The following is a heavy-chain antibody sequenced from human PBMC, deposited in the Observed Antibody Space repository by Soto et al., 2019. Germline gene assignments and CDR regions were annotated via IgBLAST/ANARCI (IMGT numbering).Heavy chain of an antibody. D-gene: IGHD6-6*01. CDR1: GFTFSSYS. CDR3: ARFRIAARYYFDY. CDR2: ISSSSSYI. J-gene: IGHJ4*02. V-gene: IGHV3-21*01. Sequence: GGSLRLSCAASGFTFSSYSMNWVRQAPGKGLEWVSSISSSSSYIYYADSVKGRFTISRDNAKNSLYLQMNSLRAEDRAVYYCARFRIAARYYFDYWGQGTLVTVSS.